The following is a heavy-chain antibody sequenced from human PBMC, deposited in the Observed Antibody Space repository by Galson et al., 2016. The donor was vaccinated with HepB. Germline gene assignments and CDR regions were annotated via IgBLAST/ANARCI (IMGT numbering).Heavy chain of an antibody. D-gene: IGHD4-23*01. Sequence: SVKVSCQASGYTFTSYDLNWVRQATGQGLEWLGWMNPNSGDTGYAQKFQGRVTLTRSTSLRTAYMELRSLTSADTAVYYCARDYGGNSGWFDPWGQGTLVTVSS. CDR2: MNPNSGDT. CDR1: GYTFTSYD. J-gene: IGHJ5*02. CDR3: ARDYGGNSGWFDP. V-gene: IGHV1-8*01.